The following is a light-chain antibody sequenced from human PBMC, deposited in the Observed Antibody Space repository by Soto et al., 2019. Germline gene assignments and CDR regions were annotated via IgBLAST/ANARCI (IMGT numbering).Light chain of an antibody. Sequence: DIHMTQSPATLSASVGDRVTITCRASQSISTCLAWYHQKPGKAPKLLIYGASSLESGVPARFSGSGSGTEFTLTISSLQPDDFATYYCQHYNTYSSTFGPGTRVDIK. CDR1: QSISTC. J-gene: IGKJ3*01. CDR3: QHYNTYSST. CDR2: GAS. V-gene: IGKV1-5*03.